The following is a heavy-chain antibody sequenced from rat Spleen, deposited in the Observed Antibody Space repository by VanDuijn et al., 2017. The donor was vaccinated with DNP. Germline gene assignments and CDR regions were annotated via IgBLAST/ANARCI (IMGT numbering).Heavy chain of an antibody. Sequence: EVLLVESDGGLVQPGRSLKLSCAVSGFTFSDYYMAWVRQAPAKGLEWVATISYNGGTPYYRDSVKGRFTISRDNAQSTLYLQMDSLRSEDTATYYCARHMTMMPYYYAMDAWGQGASVTVSS. CDR1: GFTFSDYY. V-gene: IGHV5-7*01. J-gene: IGHJ4*01. D-gene: IGHD1-12*01. CDR2: ISYNGGTP. CDR3: ARHMTMMPYYYAMDA.